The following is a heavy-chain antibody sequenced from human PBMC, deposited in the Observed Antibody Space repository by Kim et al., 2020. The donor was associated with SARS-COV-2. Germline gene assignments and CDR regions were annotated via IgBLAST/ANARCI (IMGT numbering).Heavy chain of an antibody. CDR1: GGSISSFY. CDR2: IYYTGST. V-gene: IGHV4-59*01. J-gene: IGHJ5*02. Sequence: SETLSLTCTVSGGSISSFYWTWIRQPPGKGLEWIGYIYYTGSTNYNPSLRSRVTMSVHMSKNQFSLRLNSVTAADTAAYYCARGIARFDPWGQGALVT. D-gene: IGHD6-13*01. CDR3: ARGIARFDP.